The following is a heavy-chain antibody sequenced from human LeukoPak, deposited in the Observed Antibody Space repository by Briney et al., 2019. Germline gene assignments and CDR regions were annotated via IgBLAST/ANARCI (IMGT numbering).Heavy chain of an antibody. CDR2: ISSSGSTI. CDR1: GFTFSSYE. CDR3: AELGITMVGGV. V-gene: IGHV3-48*03. J-gene: IGHJ6*04. D-gene: IGHD3-10*02. Sequence: GGSLRLACADSGFTFSSYEMNWVRQAPGKGLEWVSYISSSGSTISYADSVKGRFTISRDNAKNSLYLQMNSLRAEDTAVYYCAELGITMVGGVWGKGTTVTISS.